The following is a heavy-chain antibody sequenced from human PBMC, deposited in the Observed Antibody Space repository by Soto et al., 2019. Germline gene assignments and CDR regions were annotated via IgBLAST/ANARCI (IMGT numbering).Heavy chain of an antibody. D-gene: IGHD3-22*01. Sequence: PSETLSLTCTVSGGSISSGGYYWSWIRQHPGKGLEWIGYIYYSGSTYYNPSLKSRVTISVDTSKNQFSLKLSSVTAADTAVYYCARYYYDSSGYYPIYDYWGQGTLVTVSS. J-gene: IGHJ4*02. V-gene: IGHV4-31*03. CDR2: IYYSGST. CDR3: ARYYYDSSGYYPIYDY. CDR1: GGSISSGGYY.